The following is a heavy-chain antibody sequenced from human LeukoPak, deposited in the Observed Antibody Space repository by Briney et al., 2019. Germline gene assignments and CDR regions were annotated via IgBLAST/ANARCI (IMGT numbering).Heavy chain of an antibody. V-gene: IGHV4-59*02. CDR1: GDSVNSFF. CDR3: ARLGDSNIFDI. J-gene: IGHJ3*02. Sequence: PSETLSLTCIVSGDSVNSFFWSWIRQPPGKGLEWIGSIYYSGRTNYNPSLKSRLIISVNTSTNQFSLKVTSVTAADTAIYYCARLGDSNIFDIWGQGTMVTVSS. CDR2: IYYSGRT. D-gene: IGHD2-21*02.